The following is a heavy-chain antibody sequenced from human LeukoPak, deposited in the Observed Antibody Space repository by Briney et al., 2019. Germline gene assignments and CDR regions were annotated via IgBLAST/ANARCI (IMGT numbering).Heavy chain of an antibody. CDR2: IIPILGIA. Sequence: SVKVSCKASGGTFSSYAISWVRQAPGQGLEWMGRIIPILGIANYAQKFQGRVTITADKSTSTAYMELSSLRSEDTAVYYCARVDTAMSYYYYGMDVWGQGTTVTVSS. J-gene: IGHJ6*02. D-gene: IGHD5-18*01. CDR1: GGTFSSYA. CDR3: ARVDTAMSYYYYGMDV. V-gene: IGHV1-69*04.